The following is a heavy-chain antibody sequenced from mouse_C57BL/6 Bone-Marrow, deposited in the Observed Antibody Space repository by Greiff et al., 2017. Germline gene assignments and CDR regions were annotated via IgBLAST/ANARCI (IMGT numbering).Heavy chain of an antibody. Sequence: QVQLQQSGAELARPGASVKMSCKASGYTFTSYTLHWVEQRPGQGLEWIGYINPSSGYTKYNQKFKDKATLTADKSSSTAYMQLSSLTSEDSAVYYCAYYYGSSPDYWGQGTTLTVSS. CDR1: GYTFTSYT. D-gene: IGHD1-1*01. J-gene: IGHJ2*01. V-gene: IGHV1-4*01. CDR3: AYYYGSSPDY. CDR2: INPSSGYT.